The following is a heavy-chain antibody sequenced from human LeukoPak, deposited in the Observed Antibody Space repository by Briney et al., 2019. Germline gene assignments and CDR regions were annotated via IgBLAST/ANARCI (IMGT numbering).Heavy chain of an antibody. Sequence: SETLSLTCTVSGGSISSSSYYWSWIRQPPGKGLEWIGEINHSGSTNYNPSLKSRVTISVDTSKNQFSLKLSSVTAADTAVYYCARTGRFRLRVGTSAARWFDPWGQGTLVTVSS. CDR3: ARTGRFRLRVGTSAARWFDP. CDR1: GGSISSSSYY. CDR2: INHSGST. D-gene: IGHD4-17*01. V-gene: IGHV4-39*07. J-gene: IGHJ5*02.